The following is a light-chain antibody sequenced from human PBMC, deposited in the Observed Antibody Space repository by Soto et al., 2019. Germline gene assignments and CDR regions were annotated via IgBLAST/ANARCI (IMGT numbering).Light chain of an antibody. J-gene: IGKJ2*01. Sequence: IALTQSPLSLPVTPGEPASISCRSSQTLLHGNGYNYLDWYLQKPGQSPQLLIYLGSNQASGVPDRCSGSGSGTDFTLKISRVEAEDVGIFYCMQGLRPMYTFGQGTKLEIK. CDR1: QTLLHGNGYNY. V-gene: IGKV2-28*01. CDR2: LGS. CDR3: MQGLRPMYT.